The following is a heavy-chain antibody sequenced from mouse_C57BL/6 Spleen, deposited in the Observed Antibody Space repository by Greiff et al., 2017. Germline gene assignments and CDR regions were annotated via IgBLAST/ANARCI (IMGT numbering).Heavy chain of an antibody. J-gene: IGHJ2*01. D-gene: IGHD2-3*01. CDR1: GYSFTGYY. CDR3: ARRGNGYYVYDY. CDR2: INPSTGGT. V-gene: IGHV1-42*01. Sequence: EVQLQQSGPELVKPGASVKISCKASGYSFTGYYMNWVKQSPEKSLEWIGEINPSTGGTTYNQKFKAKATLTVDKSSSTAYMQLKSLTSEDSAVYYCARRGNGYYVYDYWGQGTTLTVSS.